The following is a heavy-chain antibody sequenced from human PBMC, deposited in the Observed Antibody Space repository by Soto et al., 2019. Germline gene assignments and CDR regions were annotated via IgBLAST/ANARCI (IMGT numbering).Heavy chain of an antibody. CDR1: GGSLNSYY. V-gene: IGHV4-59*01. D-gene: IGHD3-22*01. J-gene: IGHJ6*02. CDR3: AREGYSSGYHYYYGMDV. CDR2: IYYSGST. Sequence: SETLTITCTVSGGSLNSYYWSWIRQPPGKGLERIGYIYYSGSTNYNPSLKSRVTISVDTSKNQFSLKLSSVTAADTVVYYCAREGYSSGYHYYYGMDVWGQGTTVTVS.